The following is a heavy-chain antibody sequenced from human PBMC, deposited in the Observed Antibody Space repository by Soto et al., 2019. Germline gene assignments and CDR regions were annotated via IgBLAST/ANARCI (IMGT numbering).Heavy chain of an antibody. CDR3: ATGVSYSCDWYGDMYNLFDL. J-gene: IGHJ5*02. CDR2: FDPEDGET. CDR1: GYTITELS. Sequence: ASVKVSCKVSGYTITELSMHWVRQAPGKGIEWMGGFDPEDGETIYAQKFQGRVTMTEDTSTDTAYMELSSLRSEDTAVYYCATGVSYSCDWYGDMYNLFDLWGQGTLDPGSS. V-gene: IGHV1-24*01. D-gene: IGHD6-19*01.